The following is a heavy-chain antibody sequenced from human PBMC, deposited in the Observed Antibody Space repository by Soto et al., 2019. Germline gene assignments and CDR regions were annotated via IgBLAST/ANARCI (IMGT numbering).Heavy chain of an antibody. J-gene: IGHJ6*02. CDR2: IIPIFGTA. Sequence: QVQLVQSGAEVKKPGSSVKVSCKASGGTFSSYAINWVRQAPGQGLEWMGGIIPIFGTADYAQKFQGRVTITADQSTSTAYVELSGLRSEDTAVYYCAQCLLGVNYYYGMDVWGQGTTVTVSS. V-gene: IGHV1-69*12. CDR1: GGTFSSYA. D-gene: IGHD3-16*01. CDR3: AQCLLGVNYYYGMDV.